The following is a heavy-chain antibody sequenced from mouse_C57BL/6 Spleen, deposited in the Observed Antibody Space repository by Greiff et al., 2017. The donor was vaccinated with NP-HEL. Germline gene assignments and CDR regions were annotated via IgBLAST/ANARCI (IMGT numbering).Heavy chain of an antibody. Sequence: EVNVVESGGDLVKPGGSPKLSCAASGFTFSSYGMSWVRQTPDKRLEWVATISSGGSYTYYPDSVKGRFTISRDNAKNTLYLQMSSLKSEDTAMYYCARQDDYDLDYYAMDYWGQGTSVTVSS. CDR3: ARQDDYDLDYYAMDY. CDR2: ISSGGSYT. V-gene: IGHV5-6*01. CDR1: GFTFSSYG. J-gene: IGHJ4*01. D-gene: IGHD2-4*01.